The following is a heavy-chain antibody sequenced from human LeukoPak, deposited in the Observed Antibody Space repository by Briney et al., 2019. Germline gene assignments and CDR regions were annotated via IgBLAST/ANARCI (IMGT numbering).Heavy chain of an antibody. CDR1: GGSISSYY. CDR2: IYYSGST. D-gene: IGHD3-3*01. Sequence: SETLSLTCTVSGGSISSYYWSWIRQPPGKGLEWIGYIYYSGSTNYNPSLKSRVTISVDTSKNQFSLKLSSVTAADTAVHYCARDPHYDFWSGHLDYWGQGTLVTVSS. V-gene: IGHV4-59*01. CDR3: ARDPHYDFWSGHLDY. J-gene: IGHJ4*02.